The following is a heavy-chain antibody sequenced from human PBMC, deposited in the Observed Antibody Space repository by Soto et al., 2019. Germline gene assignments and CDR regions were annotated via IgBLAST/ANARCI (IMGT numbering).Heavy chain of an antibody. J-gene: IGHJ5*02. CDR3: VRDGCSGGSCMGWFDP. CDR2: ISTTSSTI. D-gene: IGHD2-15*01. V-gene: IGHV3-48*01. CDR1: GFTFSSYT. Sequence: GGSLRLSCAASGFTFSSYTMNWVRQAPGKGLEWVSYISTTSSTIYYADSGKGRFTISRDNAKNSLYLQMNSLRAEDTAVYYCVRDGCSGGSCMGWFDPWGQGTLVTVS.